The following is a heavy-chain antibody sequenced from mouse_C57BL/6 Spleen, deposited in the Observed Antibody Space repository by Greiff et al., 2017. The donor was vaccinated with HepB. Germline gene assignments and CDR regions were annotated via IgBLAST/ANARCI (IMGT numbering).Heavy chain of an antibody. CDR3: ASTGDLGTWRY. CDR2: IDPSDSYT. V-gene: IGHV1-59*01. CDR1: GYTFTSYW. D-gene: IGHD1-1*01. Sequence: QVQLQQPGAELVRPGTSVKLSCKASGYTFTSYWMHWVKQRPGQGLEWIGVIDPSDSYTNYNQKFKGKATLTVDTSSSTAYMQLSSLTSEDSAVYYCASTGDLGTWRYWGQGTTLTVSS. J-gene: IGHJ2*01.